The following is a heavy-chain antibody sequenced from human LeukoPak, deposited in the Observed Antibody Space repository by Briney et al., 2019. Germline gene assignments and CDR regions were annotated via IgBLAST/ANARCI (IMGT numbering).Heavy chain of an antibody. V-gene: IGHV3-23*01. Sequence: GGSLRLSCAASGFTFSTYGMHWVCQAPGKGLEWVSAISGSGGSTYHADSVKGRFTISRDNSKNTLYLQMNSLRAEDTAVYYCAKSDFWSGYYTGGYYWGQGTLVTVSS. CDR3: AKSDFWSGYYTGGYY. J-gene: IGHJ4*02. D-gene: IGHD3-3*01. CDR2: ISGSGGST. CDR1: GFTFSTYG.